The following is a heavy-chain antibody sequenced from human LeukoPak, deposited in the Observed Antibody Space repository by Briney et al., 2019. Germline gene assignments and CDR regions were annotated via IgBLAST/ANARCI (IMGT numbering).Heavy chain of an antibody. CDR2: ISPTGSTT. Sequence: GGSLRLSCTASGFPFSGHWMHWARQLPGKGLVWVSRISPTGSTTSYADSVKGRFTVSRDNAKNTLYLQVNNLRAEDTAVYYCARGPNSNWSGLDFWGQGTLLTVSS. V-gene: IGHV3-74*01. D-gene: IGHD6-6*01. CDR1: GFPFSGHW. J-gene: IGHJ4*02. CDR3: ARGPNSNWSGLDF.